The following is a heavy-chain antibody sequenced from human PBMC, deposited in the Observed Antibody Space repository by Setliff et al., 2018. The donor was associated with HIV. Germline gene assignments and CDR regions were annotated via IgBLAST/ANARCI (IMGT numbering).Heavy chain of an antibody. CDR3: TRDYAYDWNSVMDV. CDR1: GFDFSDYS. Sequence: GGSLRLSCAASGFDFSDYSMNWVRQAPGRGLEWVSAISTSSNYKYYAESVKGRFTISRDNAEKFLYLQMTSLTADDTAVYYCTRDYAYDWNSVMDVWGKGTTVTVSS. D-gene: IGHD1-7*01. J-gene: IGHJ6*03. V-gene: IGHV3-21*01. CDR2: ISTSSNYK.